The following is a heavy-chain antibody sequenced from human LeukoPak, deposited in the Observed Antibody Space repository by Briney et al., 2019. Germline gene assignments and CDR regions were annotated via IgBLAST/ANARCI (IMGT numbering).Heavy chain of an antibody. CDR3: ARDPGSGYEEHFDY. Sequence: GRSLRLSCAASGFTFDDYAMHWVRHAPGKGLEWVSGISGNSGSIGYADSVKGRFTISRDNAKNSLYPQMNSLRAEDTAVYYCARDPGSGYEEHFDYWGQGTLVTVSS. CDR1: GFTFDDYA. V-gene: IGHV3-9*01. CDR2: ISGNSGSI. D-gene: IGHD5-12*01. J-gene: IGHJ4*02.